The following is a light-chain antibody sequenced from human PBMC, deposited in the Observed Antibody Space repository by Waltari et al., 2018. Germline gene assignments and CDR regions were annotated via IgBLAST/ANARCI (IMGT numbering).Light chain of an antibody. CDR1: NIGRKS. V-gene: IGLV3-21*02. Sequence: SYVLTQPPSVSVAPGETARITCGGNNIGRKSVHWYQQKPGQAPVLVVYDDSARPSGSPERFADSNSGNTATLTITRVEAGDEADYYCQVWDSTSDHYVFGTGTKVTVL. CDR2: DDS. J-gene: IGLJ1*01. CDR3: QVWDSTSDHYV.